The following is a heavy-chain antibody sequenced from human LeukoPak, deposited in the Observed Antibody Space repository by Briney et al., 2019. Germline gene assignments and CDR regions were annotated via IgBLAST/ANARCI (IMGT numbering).Heavy chain of an antibody. D-gene: IGHD3-10*01. Sequence: GGSLGLSCAASGFTFSSYAMSWVRQAPGKGLEWVSAISGSGGSTYYADSVKGRFTISRDNSKNTLYLQMNSLRAEDTAVYYCAKVMKGSERLTMVRGVIIKTAGLYYMDVWGKGTTVTVSS. CDR3: AKVMKGSERLTMVRGVIIKTAGLYYMDV. CDR2: ISGSGGST. CDR1: GFTFSSYA. J-gene: IGHJ6*03. V-gene: IGHV3-23*01.